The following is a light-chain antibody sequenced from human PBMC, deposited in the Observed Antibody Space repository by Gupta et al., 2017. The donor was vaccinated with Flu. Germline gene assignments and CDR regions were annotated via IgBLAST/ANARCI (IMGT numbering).Light chain of an antibody. Sequence: EIVMTQSPATLSLSLGERATLSCRASHSVSTNLAWYQQRPGQPPSLLIYDASTRAADVSARFSGSGSGTEFTLTISSLQSADFAVYYCQQYQSWPRTFGQGTQVEVK. J-gene: IGKJ1*01. CDR2: DAS. CDR3: QQYQSWPRT. V-gene: IGKV3-15*01. CDR1: HSVSTN.